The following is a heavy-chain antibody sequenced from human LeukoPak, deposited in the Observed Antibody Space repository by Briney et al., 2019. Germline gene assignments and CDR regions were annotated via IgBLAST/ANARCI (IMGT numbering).Heavy chain of an antibody. CDR3: ARGVYIAAAQYGY. V-gene: IGHV4-59*01. CDR2: IFYSGTT. D-gene: IGHD6-13*01. J-gene: IGHJ4*02. Sequence: SETLSLTRTVSGGSLSSYYRSWLTQTPAKGMEWIVYIFYSGTTIYSPSLKSRVTISVDTSKNQFSLKLCSVTAAVTAVYYGARGVYIAAAQYGYWGQGTLVTVSS. CDR1: GGSLSSYY.